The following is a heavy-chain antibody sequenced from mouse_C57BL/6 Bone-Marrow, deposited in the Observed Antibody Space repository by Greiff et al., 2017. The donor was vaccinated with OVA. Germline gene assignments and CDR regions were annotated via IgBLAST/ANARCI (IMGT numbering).Heavy chain of an antibody. V-gene: IGHV1-81*01. J-gene: IGHJ1*03. CDR1: GYTFTSYG. D-gene: IGHD1-1*01. CDR3: ARDGSSFHWCFDV. Sequence: QVQLQQSGAELARPGASVKLSCKASGYTFTSYGISWVKQRTGQGLEWIGEIYPRSGNTYYNEKFKGKATLTADKSSSTAYMELRSLTSEDSAVYFCARDGSSFHWCFDVWGTGTTVTVSS. CDR2: IYPRSGNT.